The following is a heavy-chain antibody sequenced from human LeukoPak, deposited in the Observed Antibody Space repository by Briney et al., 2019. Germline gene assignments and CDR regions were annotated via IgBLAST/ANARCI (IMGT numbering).Heavy chain of an antibody. D-gene: IGHD3-22*01. CDR2: IKQDGREK. CDR3: ARDLYYYDSSGYGGYYYYYGMDV. CDR1: GFTFSSYW. Sequence: GGSLRLSCAASGFTFSSYWMSWVRQAPGKGLEWVANIKQDGREKYYVDSVKGRFTISRDNAKNSLYLQMNSLRDEDTAVYYCARDLYYYDSSGYGGYYYYYGMDVWGQGTTVTVSS. J-gene: IGHJ6*02. V-gene: IGHV3-7*01.